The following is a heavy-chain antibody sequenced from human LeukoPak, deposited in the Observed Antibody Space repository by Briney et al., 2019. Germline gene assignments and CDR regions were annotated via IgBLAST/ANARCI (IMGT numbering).Heavy chain of an antibody. CDR1: RFIFDNYG. Sequence: PGGSLRLSCAASRFIFDNYGMSWVRQAPGKGLEWVSGINWNGAGTGYADSVKGRFTISRDKAKNSLYLQMNSLRAEDTALYYCARVTVYYDSSGYFDYWGQGTLVTVSS. CDR3: ARVTVYYDSSGYFDY. D-gene: IGHD3-22*01. CDR2: INWNGAGT. J-gene: IGHJ4*02. V-gene: IGHV3-20*04.